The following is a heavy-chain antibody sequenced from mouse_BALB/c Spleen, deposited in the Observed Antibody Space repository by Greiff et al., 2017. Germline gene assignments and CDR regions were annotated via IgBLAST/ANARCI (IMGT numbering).Heavy chain of an antibody. CDR2: IWGDGST. CDR1: GFSLTGYG. D-gene: IGHD2-1*01. V-gene: IGHV2-6-7*01. J-gene: IGHJ3*01. Sequence: VKLMESGPGLVAPSQSLSITCTVSGFSLTGYGVNWVRQPPGKGLEWLGMIWGDGSTDYNSALKSRLSISKDNSKSQVFLKMNSLQTDDTARYYGARDLMGNYGWFAYWGQGTLVTVSA. CDR3: ARDLMGNYGWFAY.